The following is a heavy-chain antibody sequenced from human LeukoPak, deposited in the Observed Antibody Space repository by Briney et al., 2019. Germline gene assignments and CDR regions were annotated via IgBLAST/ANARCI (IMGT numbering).Heavy chain of an antibody. CDR1: GGSISSYY. Sequence: SETLSLTCTVSGGSISSYYWSWIRQPPGKGLEWIGYIYYSGSTNYNPSLKSRVTISVDTSKNQFSLKLSSVTAADTAVYYCARGGEAAAEDYFDYWGQGTLVTVSS. CDR2: IYYSGST. J-gene: IGHJ4*02. D-gene: IGHD6-13*01. CDR3: ARGGEAAAEDYFDY. V-gene: IGHV4-59*01.